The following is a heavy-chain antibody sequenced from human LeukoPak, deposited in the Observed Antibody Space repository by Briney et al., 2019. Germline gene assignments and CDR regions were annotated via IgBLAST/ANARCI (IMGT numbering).Heavy chain of an antibody. V-gene: IGHV3-30*04. CDR3: AKDPGYGSGSGVFDY. J-gene: IGHJ4*02. CDR1: GFTFSSYA. Sequence: GGSLRLSCAASGFTFSSYAMHWVRQAPGKGLEWVAVISYDVSNKYYADSVKGRFTISRDNSKNTLYLQMNSLRADDTAVYYCAKDPGYGSGSGVFDYWGQGTLVTVSS. CDR2: ISYDVSNK. D-gene: IGHD3-10*01.